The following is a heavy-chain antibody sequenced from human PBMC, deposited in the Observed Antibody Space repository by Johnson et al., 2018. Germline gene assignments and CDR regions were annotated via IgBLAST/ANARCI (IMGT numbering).Heavy chain of an antibody. J-gene: IGHJ3*02. Sequence: VQLLESGGGVVQPGRSLRLSCAASGFTFSAYGMHWVRQAPGKGLEWVAVISYDGSNKYYADSVKGRFIISRDNAKNSLYLQMNSLRAEDTALYYCAKDKVAVAGTGSDAFDIWGQGTMVTVSS. D-gene: IGHD6-19*01. CDR1: GFTFSAYG. V-gene: IGHV3-30*18. CDR3: AKDKVAVAGTGSDAFDI. CDR2: ISYDGSNK.